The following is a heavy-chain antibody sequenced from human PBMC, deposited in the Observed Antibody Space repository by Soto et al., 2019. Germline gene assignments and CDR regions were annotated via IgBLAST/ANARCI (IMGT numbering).Heavy chain of an antibody. V-gene: IGHV1-18*01. J-gene: IGHJ6*02. CDR3: VMVDNYVTPTPQDV. CDR1: GYIFVNYG. Sequence: QVQLVQSGDEVKKPGASVKVSCKASGYIFVNYGIAWVRQAPGQGLEWMGWISPYTGNTHAATTVQGRLTMTKDTSTSTAYMDLGSLTSDDTAVYYCVMVDNYVTPTPQDVWGQGTTVTVSS. CDR2: ISPYTGNT. D-gene: IGHD3-16*01.